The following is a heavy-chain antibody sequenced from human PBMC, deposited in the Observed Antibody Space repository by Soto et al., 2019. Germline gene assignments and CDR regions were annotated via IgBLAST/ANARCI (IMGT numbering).Heavy chain of an antibody. D-gene: IGHD2-2*02. Sequence: SSVKVSCKASGGTFSGYAISWVRQAPGQGLEWMGGIIPIFGTANYAQKFQGRVTITADKSTSTAYMELSSLRSEDTAVYYCASVVVPAAIRKNYYYYGMDVWGQGTTLTVSS. J-gene: IGHJ6*02. CDR2: IIPIFGTA. CDR3: ASVVVPAAIRKNYYYYGMDV. CDR1: GGTFSGYA. V-gene: IGHV1-69*06.